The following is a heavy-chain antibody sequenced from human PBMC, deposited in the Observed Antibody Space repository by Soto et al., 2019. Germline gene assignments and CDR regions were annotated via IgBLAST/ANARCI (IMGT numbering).Heavy chain of an antibody. Sequence: PSETLSLTCAVYGESFSGYIWTWIRQTPGKGLKWIGQINHSGSASYNPSFKSRVTISVHTSNSQFSLELSSVTAADTAVYYCARGLITGSHYSGGWYYFDSWGQGTQVTVSS. CDR3: ARGLITGSHYSGGWYYFDS. V-gene: IGHV4-34*01. J-gene: IGHJ4*02. CDR2: INHSGSA. CDR1: GESFSGYI. D-gene: IGHD6-19*01.